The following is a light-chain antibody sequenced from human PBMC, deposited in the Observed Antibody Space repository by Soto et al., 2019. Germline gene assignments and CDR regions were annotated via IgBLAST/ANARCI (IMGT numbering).Light chain of an antibody. V-gene: IGLV1-51*01. Sequence: QSVLTQPPSVSVAPGQKVTISCSGRSSNIGNNYVSWYQHLPGTAPKLLIYDNNNRPSGIPDRISGSKSGTSATLGITGLQTGDEADYYCATWDNSLSAAVFGPGTKLTVL. CDR2: DNN. CDR1: SSNIGNNY. CDR3: ATWDNSLSAAV. J-gene: IGLJ1*01.